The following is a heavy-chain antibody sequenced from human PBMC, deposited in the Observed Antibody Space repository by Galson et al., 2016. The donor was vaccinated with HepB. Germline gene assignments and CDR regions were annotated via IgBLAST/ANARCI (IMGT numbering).Heavy chain of an antibody. J-gene: IGHJ4*02. CDR2: IYSTGST. V-gene: IGHV3-53*01. Sequence: SLRLSCAASGFTVSNNYMTWVCQAPGKGLEWVSVIYSTGSTKYADSVKGRSTISRDSSKNTLYLQMNSLRAEDTAVYYCARDGGVKVGGDYWGQGTLVTVSS. CDR1: GFTVSNNY. D-gene: IGHD3-16*01. CDR3: ARDGGVKVGGDY.